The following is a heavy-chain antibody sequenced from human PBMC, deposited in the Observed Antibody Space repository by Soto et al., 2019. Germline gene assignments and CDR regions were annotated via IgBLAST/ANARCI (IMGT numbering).Heavy chain of an antibody. CDR2: VRSSRYGWTA. D-gene: IGHD2-21*01. Sequence: EVQLVESGGGLVKPGGSLRLSCAASGFAFNNAWMNWVRQAPGKGLEWVGRVRSSRYGWTADYAAPGKDRFIISRDDSIDTLYLHMNSLPTEYTAVYYGSAYTIKSRWGYVWGQGTMVTVSS. V-gene: IGHV3-15*07. J-gene: IGHJ3*01. CDR1: GFAFNNAW. CDR3: SAYTIKSRWGYV.